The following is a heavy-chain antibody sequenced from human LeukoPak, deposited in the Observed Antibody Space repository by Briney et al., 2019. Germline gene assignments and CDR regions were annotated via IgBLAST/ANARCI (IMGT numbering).Heavy chain of an antibody. D-gene: IGHD6-6*01. V-gene: IGHV3-21*01. CDR3: ARDERAARPNLVY. CDR2: ISSTSTYI. J-gene: IGHJ4*02. CDR1: GFTFSSYS. Sequence: GGSLRLSCAASGFTFSSYSINWVRQAPGEGLEWVSSISSTSTYIYYADSVKGRFSISRDNAKNSVYLQMNSLRAEDTAVYYCARDERAARPNLVYWGQGVLVTVSS.